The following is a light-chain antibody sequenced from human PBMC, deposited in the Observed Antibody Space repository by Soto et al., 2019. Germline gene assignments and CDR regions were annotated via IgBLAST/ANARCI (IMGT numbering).Light chain of an antibody. CDR2: GAS. V-gene: IGKV3-20*01. CDR1: QGVSSRY. CDR3: QQYGSSST. J-gene: IGKJ5*01. Sequence: IVLTESPGTASVSPREGPTLSCRAGQGVSSRYLAWYQQKPGQAPRLLIYGASSRPTGIPDRFSGSGSGTDFTLTISRLEPEDFAVYYCQQYGSSSTFGQGTRLEIK.